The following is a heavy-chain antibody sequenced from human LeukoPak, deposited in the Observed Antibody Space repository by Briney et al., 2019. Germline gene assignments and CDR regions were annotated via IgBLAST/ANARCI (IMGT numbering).Heavy chain of an antibody. J-gene: IGHJ4*02. Sequence: SETLSLTCAVYGGSFSGYYWSWIRQPPGKGLEWIGEINHSGSTNYNPSLKSRVAISVDTSKNQFSLKLSSVTAADTAVYYCARGRRWLQPNWYFDYWGQGTLVTVSS. CDR1: GGSFSGYY. CDR2: INHSGST. V-gene: IGHV4-34*01. CDR3: ARGRRWLQPNWYFDY. D-gene: IGHD5-24*01.